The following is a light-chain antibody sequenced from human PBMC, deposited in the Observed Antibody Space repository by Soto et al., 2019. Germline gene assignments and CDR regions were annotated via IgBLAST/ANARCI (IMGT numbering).Light chain of an antibody. V-gene: IGKV3-15*01. CDR1: QSVSSY. CDR2: GAS. CDR3: QQYDKWPPWT. Sequence: EIMLTQSPATLSLSPGERATLSCRASQSVSSYLAWYQQKPGQPPRLLIYGASARATGVPARFSGSGFATEFTLTISSLQSEDFAVYYCQQYDKWPPWTFGQGTKVDIK. J-gene: IGKJ1*01.